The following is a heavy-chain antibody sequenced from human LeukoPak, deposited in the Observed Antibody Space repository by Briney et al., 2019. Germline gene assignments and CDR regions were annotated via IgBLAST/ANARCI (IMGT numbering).Heavy chain of an antibody. Sequence: PSETLSLTCTVSGGSISSYYWGWIRQPPGKGLEWIGSIYYSGSTYYNPSLKSRVTISVDTSKNQFSLKLSSVTAADTAVYYCAREDNGDHALGDYWGQGTLVTVSS. D-gene: IGHD4/OR15-4a*01. CDR1: GGSISSYY. CDR2: IYYSGST. J-gene: IGHJ4*02. V-gene: IGHV4-39*07. CDR3: AREDNGDHALGDY.